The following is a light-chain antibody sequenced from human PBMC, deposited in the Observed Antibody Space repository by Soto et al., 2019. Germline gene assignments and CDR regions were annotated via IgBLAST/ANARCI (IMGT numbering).Light chain of an antibody. Sequence: QTVVTQPPSASGTPGQRVTISCSGSSSNIGGTTVNWYQQVPGTPPKLLIYASNQRPSGVPDRFSGSKSGTSASMSISGLQSEDEADYYCAAWDDSLNGWVFGGGTKLTVL. CDR3: AAWDDSLNGWV. J-gene: IGLJ3*02. V-gene: IGLV1-44*01. CDR2: ASN. CDR1: SSNIGGTT.